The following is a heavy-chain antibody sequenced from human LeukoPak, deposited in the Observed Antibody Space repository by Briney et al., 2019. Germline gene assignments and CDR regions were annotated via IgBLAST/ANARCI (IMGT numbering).Heavy chain of an antibody. CDR2: IYYSGST. J-gene: IGHJ4*02. Sequence: PSETLSLTCTVSGGSISSSSYYWGWIRQPPGKGLEWIGSIYYSGSTYHNPSLKSRVTISVDTSKNQFSLKLSSVTAADTAVYYCARRTGTEDYWGQGTLVTVSS. CDR3: ARRTGTEDY. V-gene: IGHV4-39*07. D-gene: IGHD1-1*01. CDR1: GGSISSSSYY.